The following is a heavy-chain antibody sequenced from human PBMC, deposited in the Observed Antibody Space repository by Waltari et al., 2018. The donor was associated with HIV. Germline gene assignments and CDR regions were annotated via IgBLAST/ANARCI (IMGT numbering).Heavy chain of an antibody. J-gene: IGHJ5*02. D-gene: IGHD6-6*01. CDR2: INSDGSST. CDR1: TFSSYW. V-gene: IGHV3-74*01. CDR3: ARDRSSSLDDPGWFDP. Sequence: TFSSYWMHWVRQAPGKGLVWVSRINSDGSSTSYADSVKGRFTISRDNAKNTLYLQMNSLRAEDTAVYYCARDRSSSLDDPGWFDPWGQGTLVTVSS.